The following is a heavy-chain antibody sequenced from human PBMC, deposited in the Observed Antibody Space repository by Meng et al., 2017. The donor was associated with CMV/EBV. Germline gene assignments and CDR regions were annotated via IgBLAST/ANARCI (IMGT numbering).Heavy chain of an antibody. CDR2: INWNGGST. J-gene: IGHJ6*02. V-gene: IGHV3-20*04. CDR3: ARVRLRKHYYYGMDV. CDR1: GFTSDDYG. Sequence: GESLKISCAASGFTSDDYGMSWVRQAPGKGLEWVSGINWNGGSTGYADSVKGRFTISRDNAKNSLYLQMNSLRAEDTALYYCARVRLRKHYYYGMDVWGQGATVTVSS. D-gene: IGHD3-16*01.